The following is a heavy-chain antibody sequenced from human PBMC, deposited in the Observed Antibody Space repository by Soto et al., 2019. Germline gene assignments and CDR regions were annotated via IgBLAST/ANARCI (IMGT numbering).Heavy chain of an antibody. CDR2: INQDGSET. D-gene: IGHD1-1*01. CDR3: TGSRWVRLDFDY. V-gene: IGHV3-7*01. CDR1: GFTFTNNW. Sequence: PGGSLRLSCVASGFTFTNNWMSWVRLAPGKGLEWVANINQDGSETYYVDSVKGRFTISRDNVKNSLFLQMNSLTAEDTAVYYCTGSRWVRLDFDYWGQGTLVTVS. J-gene: IGHJ4*02.